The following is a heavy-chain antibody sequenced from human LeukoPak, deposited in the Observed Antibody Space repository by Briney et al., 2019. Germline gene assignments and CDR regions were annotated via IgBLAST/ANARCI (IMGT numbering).Heavy chain of an antibody. Sequence: GGSLRLSCTASGFTSSSYGMHWVRQAPGKGLEWVAFIRYDGNNKYYADSVKGRFTISRDNSKNTLYLQMNSLRAEDTAVYYCAKDADIVVSSYFDYWGQGTLVTVSS. V-gene: IGHV3-30*02. CDR3: AKDADIVVSSYFDY. CDR2: IRYDGNNK. D-gene: IGHD2-2*01. J-gene: IGHJ4*02. CDR1: GFTSSSYG.